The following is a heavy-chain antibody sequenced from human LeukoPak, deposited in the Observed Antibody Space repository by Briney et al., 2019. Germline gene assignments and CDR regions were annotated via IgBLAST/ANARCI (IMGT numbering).Heavy chain of an antibody. CDR1: GGSISSGSYY. CDR3: ARAPIWGGLVTYYYMDV. J-gene: IGHJ6*03. D-gene: IGHD3-16*01. Sequence: SETLSLTCTVSGGSISSGSYYWSWIRQPAGKGLEWIGRIYTSGSTNYNPSLKSRVTISVDTSKNQFSLKLSSVTAADTAVYYCARAPIWGGLVTYYYMDVWGKGTTVTISS. CDR2: IYTSGST. V-gene: IGHV4-61*02.